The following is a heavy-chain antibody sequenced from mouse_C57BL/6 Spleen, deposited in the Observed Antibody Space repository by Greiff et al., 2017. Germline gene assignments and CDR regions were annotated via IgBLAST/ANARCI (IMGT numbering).Heavy chain of an antibody. V-gene: IGHV1-9*01. Sequence: QVQLQQSGAELMQPGASVKLSCTATGYTFTGYWIEWVKQRPGHGLEWIGEILPGSGSTNYNEKFKGQVTFTAATSSNTAYMQLSSLTTEDSAIYYCARSVYYYGSSYGYWYCDVWGTGTTVTVSS. CDR2: ILPGSGST. CDR3: ARSVYYYGSSYGYWYCDV. J-gene: IGHJ1*03. D-gene: IGHD1-1*01. CDR1: GYTFTGYW.